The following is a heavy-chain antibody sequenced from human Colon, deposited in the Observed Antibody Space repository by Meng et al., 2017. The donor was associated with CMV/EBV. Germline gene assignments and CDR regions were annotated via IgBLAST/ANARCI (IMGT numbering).Heavy chain of an antibody. Sequence: ETLSLTCAASGFTVSSNYMSWVRQAPGKGLEWVSVIYSGGSTYYADSVKGRFTISRDNSKNTLYLQMNSLRAEDTAVYYCARGVYGMDVWGQGTTVTVSS. CDR2: IYSGGST. CDR3: ARGVYGMDV. J-gene: IGHJ6*02. CDR1: GFTVSSNY. V-gene: IGHV3-66*02.